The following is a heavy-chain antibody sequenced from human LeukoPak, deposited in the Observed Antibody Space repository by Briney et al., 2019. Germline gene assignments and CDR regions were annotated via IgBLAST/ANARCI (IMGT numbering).Heavy chain of an antibody. V-gene: IGHV1-2*06. Sequence: GASVKVSCKASGYTFTSYDINWVRQAPGQGLEWMGRINPNSGGTNYAQKFQGRVTMTRDTSITTAYMELSRLRSDDTAVYYCARDLTNWAIDYWGQGTLVTVSS. J-gene: IGHJ4*02. CDR1: GYTFTSYD. CDR3: ARDLTNWAIDY. CDR2: INPNSGGT. D-gene: IGHD7-27*01.